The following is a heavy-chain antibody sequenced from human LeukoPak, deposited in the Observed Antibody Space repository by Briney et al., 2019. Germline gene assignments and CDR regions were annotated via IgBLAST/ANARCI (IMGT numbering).Heavy chain of an antibody. CDR1: GFSFSRYG. J-gene: IGHJ5*02. CDR2: IQNDGAKK. V-gene: IGHV3-30*02. Sequence: GGSLRLSCAASGFSFSRYGMNWVRQAPGKGLEWVSFIQNDGAKKCYADFVKGRFTISRENSVNTLYLQVDSLRPEDTAVYYCAKDASAHGWFDPWGQGTLVTVSS. CDR3: AKDASAHGWFDP.